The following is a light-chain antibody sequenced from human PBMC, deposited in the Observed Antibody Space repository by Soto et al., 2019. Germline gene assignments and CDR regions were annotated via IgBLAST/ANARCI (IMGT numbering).Light chain of an antibody. CDR3: QQRGEWPPT. CDR2: NSF. CDR1: QSVTTY. Sequence: EIVLTQSPATLSLSPGETATLSCRASQSVTTYLAWYQQKPGQAPKLLIYNSFNRAAGTPARFSGSGSETDFTLTVSNLEPEDFAVYYCQQRGEWPPTFGPGTKVDIK. J-gene: IGKJ3*01. V-gene: IGKV3-11*01.